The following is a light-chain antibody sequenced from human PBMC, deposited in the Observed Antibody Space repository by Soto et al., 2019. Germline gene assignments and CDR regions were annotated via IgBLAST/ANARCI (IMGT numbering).Light chain of an antibody. J-gene: IGKJ1*01. CDR3: QQYNSYA. CDR2: DAS. CDR1: QSMSTW. V-gene: IGKV1-5*01. Sequence: SPMTESPPTVSACVGDIVTITCRASQSMSTWLAWYQQTPGKAPKLLIYDASSLESGVTPRFGGSGSGTEFTLSVHGPQPDDIATYYCQQYNSYAFGQGTKVDIK.